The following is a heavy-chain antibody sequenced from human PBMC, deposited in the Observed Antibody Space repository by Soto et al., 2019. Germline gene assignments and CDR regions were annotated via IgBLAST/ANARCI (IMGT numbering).Heavy chain of an antibody. D-gene: IGHD2-15*01. CDR3: AKRRIELPAKYRWFDP. J-gene: IGHJ5*02. Sequence: GGSLRLSCAASGFTFNYYAMTWVRQAPGKGLEWVSTISASGGTTYYADSVKGRFTISRDNSKNTLYLQMNSLRAEDTAVYYCAKRRIELPAKYRWFDPWGQGT. V-gene: IGHV3-23*01. CDR1: GFTFNYYA. CDR2: ISASGGTT.